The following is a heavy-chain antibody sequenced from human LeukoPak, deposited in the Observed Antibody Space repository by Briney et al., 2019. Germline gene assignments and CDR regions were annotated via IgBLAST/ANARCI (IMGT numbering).Heavy chain of an antibody. CDR3: ARPNSSGWYYFDY. CDR2: IIPIFGTA. V-gene: IGHV1-69*05. D-gene: IGHD6-19*01. J-gene: IGHJ4*02. CDR1: GGTFSSYA. Sequence: GSSVKVSCKASGGTFSSYAISWVRQAPGQGLEWMGGIIPIFGTANYAQKFQGRVTITTDESTSTAYMELSSQRSEDTAVYYCARPNSSGWYYFDYWGQGTLVTVSS.